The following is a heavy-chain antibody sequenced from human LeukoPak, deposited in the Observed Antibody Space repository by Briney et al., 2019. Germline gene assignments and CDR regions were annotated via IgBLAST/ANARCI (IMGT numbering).Heavy chain of an antibody. CDR3: ASELETYYYDSSGRSFDY. J-gene: IGHJ4*02. V-gene: IGHV3-21*01. D-gene: IGHD3-22*01. CDR2: ISSSSSYI. CDR1: GFTFSSYS. Sequence: SGGSLRLSCAASGFTFSSYSMNWVRQAPGKWLEWVSSISSSSSYIYYADSVKGRFTISRDNAKNSLYLQMNSPRAEDTAVYYCASELETYYYDSSGRSFDYWGQGTLVTVSS.